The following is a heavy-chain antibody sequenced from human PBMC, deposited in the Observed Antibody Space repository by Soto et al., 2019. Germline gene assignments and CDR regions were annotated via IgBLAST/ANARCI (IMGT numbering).Heavy chain of an antibody. CDR3: ARGYGDGNYYYYYGMDV. J-gene: IGHJ6*02. V-gene: IGHV1-69*12. D-gene: IGHD4-17*01. CDR2: IIPIFGTA. CDR1: GGTFSSYA. Sequence: QVQLVQSGAEVKKPGSSVKVSCKASGGTFSSYAISWVRQAPGQGLEWMGGIIPIFGTANYAQKFQGRVTITADESTSTAYMELSSLRSEDTAVYYCARGYGDGNYYYYYGMDVWGQGTTVTVSS.